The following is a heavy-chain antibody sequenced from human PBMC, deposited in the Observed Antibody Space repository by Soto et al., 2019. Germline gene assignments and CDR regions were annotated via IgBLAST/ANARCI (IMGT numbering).Heavy chain of an antibody. J-gene: IGHJ6*04. CDR2: IDPSDSYT. D-gene: IGHD4-4*01. CDR3: ASRTVNYYYYGMDV. Sequence: GESLKISCKGSGYSFTSYWINWVRQMPGKGLEWMGTIDPSDSYTNYSPSFQGHVTISAEKSISTAYLQWSSLKASDTAMYYCASRTVNYYYYGMDVWGKGTTVTVSS. V-gene: IGHV5-10-1*01. CDR1: GYSFTSYW.